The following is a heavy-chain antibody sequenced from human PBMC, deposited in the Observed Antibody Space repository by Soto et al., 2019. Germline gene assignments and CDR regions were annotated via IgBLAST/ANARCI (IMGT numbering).Heavy chain of an antibody. CDR3: AREYYGDYPPYFDY. J-gene: IGHJ4*02. CDR2: INPNSGGT. V-gene: IGHV1-2*04. CDR1: GYTFTGYY. Sequence: ASVKVSCQASGYTFTGYYMHWVRQAPGQGLEWMGWINPNSGGTNYAQKFQGWVTMTRDTSISTAYMELSRLRSDDTAVYYCAREYYGDYPPYFDYWGQGTLVTVSS. D-gene: IGHD4-17*01.